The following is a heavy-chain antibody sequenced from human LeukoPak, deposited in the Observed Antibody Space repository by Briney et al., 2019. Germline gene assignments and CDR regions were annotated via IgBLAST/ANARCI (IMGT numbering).Heavy chain of an antibody. CDR2: INHSGST. D-gene: IGHD4-17*01. V-gene: IGHV4-34*01. J-gene: IGHJ4*02. CDR3: AHEGTTVTPSY. CDR1: GGSFSGYY. Sequence: SETLSLTCAVYGGSFSGYYWSRIRQPPGKGLEWIGEINHSGSTNYNPSLKSRVTISVDTSKNQFSLKLSSVTAADTAVYYCAHEGTTVTPSYWGQGTLVTVSS.